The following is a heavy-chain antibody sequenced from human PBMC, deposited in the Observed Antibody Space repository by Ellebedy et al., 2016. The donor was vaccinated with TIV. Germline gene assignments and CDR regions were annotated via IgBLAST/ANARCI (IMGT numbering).Heavy chain of an antibody. CDR1: GFTFSHYW. Sequence: GESLKISCAASGFTFSHYWMSWVRQAPGKGPEWVANINQHGSEKYYVDSVKGRFTISRDNAGNSLYLQMNSLGAEDTAVYYCARAIYGASYLWGRGTLVTVSS. J-gene: IGHJ2*01. D-gene: IGHD4-17*01. CDR2: INQHGSEK. V-gene: IGHV3-7*01. CDR3: ARAIYGASYL.